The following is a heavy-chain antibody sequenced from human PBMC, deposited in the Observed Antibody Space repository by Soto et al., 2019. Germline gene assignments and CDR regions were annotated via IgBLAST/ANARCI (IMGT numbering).Heavy chain of an antibody. CDR2: IYPGDSDT. J-gene: IGHJ4*02. V-gene: IGHV5-51*01. Sequence: PGESLKISCKGSGYSFTSYWIGWVRQMPGKGLEWMGIIYPGDSDTRYSPSFQGQVTISADKSISTAYLQWSSLKASDTAMYYCARHLGQRLVHGYFDYWGQGTLVTVSS. CDR3: ARHLGQRLVHGYFDY. D-gene: IGHD6-6*01. CDR1: GYSFTSYW.